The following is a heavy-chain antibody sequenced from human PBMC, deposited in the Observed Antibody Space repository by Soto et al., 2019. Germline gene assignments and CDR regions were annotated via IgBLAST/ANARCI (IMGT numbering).Heavy chain of an antibody. V-gene: IGHV3-23*01. Sequence: EVQLLDSGGGLVQPGGSLRLSCAASGFTFSSYAMHWVRRAPGKGLEWVSTISEAALNTYYADSVKGRFTISRDSSKRTVYLQMNSLSAADTAVYYCAKDLWSGRGGGIDYWGQGTLVTVSS. D-gene: IGHD3-3*01. J-gene: IGHJ4*02. CDR2: ISEAALNT. CDR3: AKDLWSGRGGGIDY. CDR1: GFTFSSYA.